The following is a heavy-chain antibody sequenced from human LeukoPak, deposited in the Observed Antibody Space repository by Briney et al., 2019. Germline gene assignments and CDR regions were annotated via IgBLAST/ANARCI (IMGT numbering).Heavy chain of an antibody. CDR3: ARLFWWWSHFDY. CDR1: GYSISSGYY. CDR2: IYHSGST. Sequence: PSETLSLTCAVSGYSISSGYYWGWIRQPPGKGLEWIGSIYHSGSTYYNPSLKSRVTISVDTSKNQFSLKLSSVTAADTAVYYCARLFWWWSHFDYWGQGTLVTVSS. V-gene: IGHV4-38-2*01. J-gene: IGHJ4*02. D-gene: IGHD2-8*02.